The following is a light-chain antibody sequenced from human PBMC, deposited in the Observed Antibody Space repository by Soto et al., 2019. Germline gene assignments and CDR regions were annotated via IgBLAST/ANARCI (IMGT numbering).Light chain of an antibody. Sequence: QSALTQPRSVSGSPGQSVTISCTGTSSDVGGYNYVSWYQQHPGKVPKLMICDVSKRPSGVPDRFSGSKSGNTASLTISGLQAEDEADYYCCSYAGNSYVFGTGTKLTVL. J-gene: IGLJ1*01. V-gene: IGLV2-11*01. CDR3: CSYAGNSYV. CDR2: DVS. CDR1: SSDVGGYNY.